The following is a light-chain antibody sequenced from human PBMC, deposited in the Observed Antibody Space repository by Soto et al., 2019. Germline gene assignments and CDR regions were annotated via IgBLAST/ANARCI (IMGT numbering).Light chain of an antibody. V-gene: IGKV1-5*01. CDR2: DAS. J-gene: IGKJ1*01. Sequence: DFQMTQSPSTLSASVGDRVTITCRASQNIRSRLAWFQQKPGKAPKLLIYDASSLESGVPSRFSGSGSGTEFTLTISSLQPDDFATYYCQQYNSYSWTFGQGTKVDIK. CDR1: QNIRSR. CDR3: QQYNSYSWT.